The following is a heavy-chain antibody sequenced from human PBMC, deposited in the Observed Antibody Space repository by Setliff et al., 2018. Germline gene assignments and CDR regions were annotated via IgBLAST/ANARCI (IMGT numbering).Heavy chain of an antibody. CDR3: ARGLEGEDYFYYMDV. Sequence: SETLSLTCTVYGGSISSSNWWTWVRQPPGKGLEWIGEIYHSGSINYNPSLKSRVTMSVYKSKNQSSLKLTSVTAADTAVYYCARGLEGEDYFYYMDVWGKGNTVTVSS. CDR1: GGSISSSNW. CDR2: IYHSGSI. V-gene: IGHV4-4*02. J-gene: IGHJ6*03. D-gene: IGHD2-21*01.